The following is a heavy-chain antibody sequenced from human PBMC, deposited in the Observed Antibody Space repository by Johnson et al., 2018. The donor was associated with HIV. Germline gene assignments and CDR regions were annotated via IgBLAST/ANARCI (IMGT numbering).Heavy chain of an antibody. V-gene: IGHV3-74*01. CDR1: GFTFSSHW. Sequence: VQLVESGGDSVQPGGSLRLSCAASGFTFSSHWMHWVRQVPVKGLVWVARINSDGSIINYADSVKGRLTISRDNANNTLFLQMNSLRPEDTAVYHCTRGYCTWLGGSLNAFDIWGQGTMVTVSS. J-gene: IGHJ3*02. D-gene: IGHD3-10*01. CDR2: INSDGSII. CDR3: TRGYCTWLGGSLNAFDI.